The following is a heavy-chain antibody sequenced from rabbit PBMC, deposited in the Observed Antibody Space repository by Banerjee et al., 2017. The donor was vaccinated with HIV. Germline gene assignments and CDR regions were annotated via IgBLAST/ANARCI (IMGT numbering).Heavy chain of an antibody. V-gene: IGHV1S29*01. J-gene: IGHJ6*01. Sequence: QEQLKESGGGLVQPGGSLKLSCKASGFDFSSHAITWVRQAPGKGLEYIGYITYRGSAYYASWVNGRFTISRENTQNTLYLQLNSLTAADTATYFCARSNTYYGMDLWGPGTLVTVS. CDR3: ARSNTYYGMDL. CDR1: GFDFSSHA. CDR2: ITYRGSA.